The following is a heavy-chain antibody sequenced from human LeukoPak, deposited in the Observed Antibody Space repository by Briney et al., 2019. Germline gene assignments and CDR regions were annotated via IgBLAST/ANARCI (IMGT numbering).Heavy chain of an antibody. V-gene: IGHV3-72*01. CDR1: GFTFGDYA. J-gene: IGHJ4*02. CDR2: SRNKANSYTT. D-gene: IGHD6-19*01. CDR3: AISSGWYYFDY. Sequence: GGSLRLSCTASGFTFGDYAMSWVRQAPGKGLEWVGRSRNKANSYTTQYAASVKGRFTISRDDSKNSLYLQMNSLKTEDTAVYYCAISSGWYYFDYWGQGTLVTISS.